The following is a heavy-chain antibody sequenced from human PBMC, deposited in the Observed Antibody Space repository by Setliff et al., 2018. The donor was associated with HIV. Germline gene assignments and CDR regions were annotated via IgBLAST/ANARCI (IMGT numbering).Heavy chain of an antibody. CDR1: GDSISSDF. V-gene: IGHV4-59*01. CDR3: ARDQSDWFY. Sequence: SETLSLTCSVSGDSISSDFYIWIRQPPGKGLEWMGSSHYNGNTNYNPSLKSRVTISVDTSKSQFSLKLNSVTAADTAVYYCARDQSDWFYWGQGTLVTSPQ. CDR2: SHYNGNT. J-gene: IGHJ4*02. D-gene: IGHD3-3*01.